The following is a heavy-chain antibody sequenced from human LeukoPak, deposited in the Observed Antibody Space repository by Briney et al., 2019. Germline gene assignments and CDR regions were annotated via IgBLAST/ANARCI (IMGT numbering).Heavy chain of an antibody. CDR1: GCSISSYY. Sequence: PSEALSLTCTVSGCSISSYYWSWIRQPAGKGLEGIGRIYTSGSTNYNPSLKSRVTISVDTSKNQFSLNLSSVTAADTAVYYCARDQALGYGWPTVLAIDIWGQGTMVTVSS. CDR2: IYTSGST. J-gene: IGHJ3*02. V-gene: IGHV4-4*07. D-gene: IGHD6-19*01. CDR3: ARDQALGYGWPTVLAIDI.